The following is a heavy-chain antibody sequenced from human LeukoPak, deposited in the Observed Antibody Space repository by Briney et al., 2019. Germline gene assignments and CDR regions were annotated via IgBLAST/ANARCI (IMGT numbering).Heavy chain of an antibody. J-gene: IGHJ5*02. CDR3: ARVLFGFDP. Sequence: SETLSLTCSVSGYSIGADYYWGWIRQPPGKGLEWIGSMFHSESTYYNPSLQSRVTISMDTSKNQFSLKLSSVTAADTAVYYCARVLFGFDPWGQGTLVTVSS. CDR2: MFHSEST. V-gene: IGHV4-38-2*02. CDR1: GYSIGADYY. D-gene: IGHD2-15*01.